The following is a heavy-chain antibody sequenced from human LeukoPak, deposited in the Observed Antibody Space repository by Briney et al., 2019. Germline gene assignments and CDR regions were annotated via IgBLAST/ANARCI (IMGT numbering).Heavy chain of an antibody. D-gene: IGHD2-2*02. CDR3: ARSYCSSTSCYRRPFDY. V-gene: IGHV4-4*09. J-gene: IGHJ4*02. CDR1: GCSISSYY. Sequence: SETLSLTCSVSGCSISSYYWSWIRQPPGKGLEWIRYIYTSGSTNYHPSLESRLTISVETSKNQFSLKLSSVTAADTAVYYCARSYCSSTSCYRRPFDYWGQGTLVTVSS. CDR2: IYTSGST.